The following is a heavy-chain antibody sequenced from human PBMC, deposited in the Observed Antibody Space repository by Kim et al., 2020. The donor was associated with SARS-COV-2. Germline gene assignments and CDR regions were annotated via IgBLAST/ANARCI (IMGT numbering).Heavy chain of an antibody. D-gene: IGHD5-12*01. V-gene: IGHV3-53*04. Sequence: GGSLRLSCAASGFTVSSNYMSWVRQAPGKGLEWVSVIYSGGSTYYADSVKGRFTISRHNSKNTLYLQMNSLRAEDTAVYYCARESGYDEYYFDYWGQGTLVTVSS. CDR1: GFTVSSNY. J-gene: IGHJ4*02. CDR3: ARESGYDEYYFDY. CDR2: IYSGGST.